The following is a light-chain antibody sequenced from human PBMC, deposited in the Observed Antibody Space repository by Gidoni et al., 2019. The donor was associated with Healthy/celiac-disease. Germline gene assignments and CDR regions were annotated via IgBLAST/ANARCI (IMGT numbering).Light chain of an antibody. CDR2: KAS. J-gene: IGKJ1*01. CDR3: QQYNSYSSWT. Sequence: IHMAKSPSTLSASVGDRVTITCRASQSVSSWLAWYQQKPGQAPKLLIYKASSLESGVPSRFSGSGSGTEFTLTISSLQPDDFATYYCQQYNSYSSWTFGQGTKVEIK. V-gene: IGKV1-5*03. CDR1: QSVSSW.